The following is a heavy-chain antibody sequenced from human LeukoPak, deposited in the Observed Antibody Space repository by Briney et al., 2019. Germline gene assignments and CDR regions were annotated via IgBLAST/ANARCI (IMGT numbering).Heavy chain of an antibody. J-gene: IGHJ4*02. V-gene: IGHV3-20*04. Sequence: GGSLRLSCAASGFTFDDYGMSWVRQAPGKGLEWVSGINWNGGSTGYADSVKGRFTISRDNAKNSLYLQMNSLRAEDTALYYCARVLTYYYDSSGYYPVAGYDYWGQGTLVTVSS. CDR2: INWNGGST. CDR1: GFTFDDYG. CDR3: ARVLTYYYDSSGYYPVAGYDY. D-gene: IGHD3-22*01.